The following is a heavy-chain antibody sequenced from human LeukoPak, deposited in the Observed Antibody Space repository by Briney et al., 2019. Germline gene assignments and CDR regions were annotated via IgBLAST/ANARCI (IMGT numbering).Heavy chain of an antibody. CDR1: GFTFSNAW. CDR2: IKSKTDGGTT. Sequence: GGSLRLSCAASGFTFSNAWMSWVRQAPGKGLEWVGRIKSKTDGGTTDYAAPVKGRFTISRDDSKNALYLQMNSLKTGDTAVYYCTTEPSFGGVIALFDYWGQGTLVTVSS. CDR3: TTEPSFGGVIALFDY. D-gene: IGHD3-16*02. J-gene: IGHJ4*02. V-gene: IGHV3-15*01.